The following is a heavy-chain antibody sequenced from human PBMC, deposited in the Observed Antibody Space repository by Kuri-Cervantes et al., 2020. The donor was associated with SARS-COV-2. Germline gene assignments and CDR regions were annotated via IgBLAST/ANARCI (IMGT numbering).Heavy chain of an antibody. V-gene: IGHV1-18*01. J-gene: IGHJ4*02. CDR2: ISARNGDT. CDR3: AREGGYSSSWIDY. Sequence: ASVKVSCKASGYTFTSHGITWVRQAPGQGLEWMGWISARNGDTNYAQKVQGRVTMTTDTSTSTAYMELRSLISDDTAVYYCAREGGYSSSWIDYWGQGTLVTVSS. CDR1: GYTFTSHG. D-gene: IGHD6-13*01.